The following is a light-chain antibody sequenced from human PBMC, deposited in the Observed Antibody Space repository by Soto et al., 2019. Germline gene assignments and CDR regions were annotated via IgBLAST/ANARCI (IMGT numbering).Light chain of an antibody. CDR1: SSNIGAGYD. V-gene: IGLV1-40*01. CDR3: QSYDSSLSVMV. J-gene: IGLJ2*01. Sequence: QSVLTQPPSVSGAPGQRVTISCTGSSSNIGAGYDVHWYQQLPGTAPKLLIYGNSNRPSGVPDRFSGSKSGTSASLAITGLQAEDGADFYCQSYDSSLSVMVFGGGTKLTVL. CDR2: GNS.